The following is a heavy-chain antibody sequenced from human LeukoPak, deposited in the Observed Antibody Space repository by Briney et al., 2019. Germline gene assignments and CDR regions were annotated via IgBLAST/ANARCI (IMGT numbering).Heavy chain of an antibody. CDR1: GFTFSSFA. Sequence: GGSLRLSCAASGFTFSSFAMNWVRRAPGKGLEWVSSIGGSGSYIYYADSVKGRFTISRDNAKNSLYLQMNSLRAEDTAVYYCAKDRSRYASGGMDVWGQGTTVTVSS. J-gene: IGHJ6*02. CDR2: IGGSGSYI. CDR3: AKDRSRYASGGMDV. V-gene: IGHV3-21*01. D-gene: IGHD3-16*02.